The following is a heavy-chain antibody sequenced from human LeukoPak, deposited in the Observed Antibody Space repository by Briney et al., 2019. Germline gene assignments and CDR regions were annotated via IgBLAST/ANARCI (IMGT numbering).Heavy chain of an antibody. CDR2: INWNGSCT. V-gene: IGHV3-20*04. Sequence: GGSLRLSCAASGFTFDDYGMSWVRQARGKGLEGVSGINWNGSCTGYEDSVKGRFTISRDNAKNSLYLQMNSLRAEDTALYYCARGRRGRYYFDYWGQGTLVTVSS. J-gene: IGHJ4*02. CDR3: ARGRRGRYYFDY. CDR1: GFTFDDYG.